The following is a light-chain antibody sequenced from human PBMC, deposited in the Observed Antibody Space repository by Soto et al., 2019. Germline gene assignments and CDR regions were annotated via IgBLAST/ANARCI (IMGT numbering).Light chain of an antibody. V-gene: IGLV2-14*01. J-gene: IGLJ3*02. CDR1: SSDVGAYNF. CDR3: SSYTTSSTWV. Sequence: QSVLTQPASVSGSPGQSITISCTGTSSDVGAYNFVSWYQQHPGKAPKLMIFEVSNRPSGVSNRFSGSKSGSTASLTISGLQAEDEADYYCSSYTTSSTWVFGGGTKVTVL. CDR2: EVS.